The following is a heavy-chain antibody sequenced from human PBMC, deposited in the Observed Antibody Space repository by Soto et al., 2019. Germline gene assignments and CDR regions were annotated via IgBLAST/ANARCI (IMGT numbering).Heavy chain of an antibody. CDR1: GGSISSGDYY. D-gene: IGHD5-18*01. J-gene: IGHJ3*02. Sequence: SETLSLTCTVSGGSISSGDYYWSWIRQPPGKGLECIGYIYYSGSTYYNPSLKSRVTISVDTSKNQFSLRLSSVTAADTAVYYCARVEQLWRTRKADAFDIWGQGTMVTVSS. V-gene: IGHV4-30-4*01. CDR2: IYYSGST. CDR3: ARVEQLWRTRKADAFDI.